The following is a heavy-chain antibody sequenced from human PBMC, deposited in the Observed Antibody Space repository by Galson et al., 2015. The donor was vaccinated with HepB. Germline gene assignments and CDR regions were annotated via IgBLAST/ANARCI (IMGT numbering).Heavy chain of an antibody. CDR2: ISYDSKHI. CDR1: GFDFNAYG. CDR3: AKGGITIFGVVTLLHDLDP. D-gene: IGHD3-3*01. Sequence: SLRLSCAASGFDFNAYGMHWVRQAPGKGLEWLSVISYDSKHIFYADTVRGRFTISRDNSKNTLYLQMNSLRAEDTAVYYCAKGGITIFGVVTLLHDLDPWGQGTLVTVSS. J-gene: IGHJ5*02. V-gene: IGHV3-30*18.